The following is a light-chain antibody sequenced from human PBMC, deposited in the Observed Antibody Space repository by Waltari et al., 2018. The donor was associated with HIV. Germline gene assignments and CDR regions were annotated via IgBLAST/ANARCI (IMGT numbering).Light chain of an antibody. CDR3: KQSRQVPLT. CDR2: ESS. Sequence: DIVMTQTPLSLSVTPGQPASISCTSSQSLLFRPGKTYLSWYMHKPGQSPQLLIYESSNRFSGVPDRFSGSGSGTDFTLKISRVEAEDVGVYYCKQSRQVPLTFGGGTKVEIK. V-gene: IGKV2D-29*01. CDR1: QSLLFRPGKTY. J-gene: IGKJ4*01.